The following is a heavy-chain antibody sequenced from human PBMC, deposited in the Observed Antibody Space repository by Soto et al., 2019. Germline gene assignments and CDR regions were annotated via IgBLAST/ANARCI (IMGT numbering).Heavy chain of an antibody. CDR2: IYYSGST. D-gene: IGHD4-17*01. V-gene: IGHV4-31*03. CDR3: ARDADCGGSRGGMDV. Sequence: QVRLEESGPGLVKPSETLSLICSVSGGSVNNADYFWSWIRHHPENGLEWIGYIYYSGSTRYNPSFKTRATLSIDTSKNQFPLRLNSVTVADTAVYFCARDADCGGSRGGMDVWGRGTTVTVSS. J-gene: IGHJ6*02. CDR1: GGSVNNADYF.